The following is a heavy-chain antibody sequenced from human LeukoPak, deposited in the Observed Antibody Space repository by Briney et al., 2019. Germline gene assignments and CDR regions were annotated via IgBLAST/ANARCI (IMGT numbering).Heavy chain of an antibody. Sequence: GASVKVSCKASGYTFTGYYMHWVRQAPGQGLEWMGWINPNSGGTNYAQKFQGRVTMTRDTSISTAYMELSRLRSDDTAVYYCASNTDYYDCSGCFDYWGQGTLVTVSS. V-gene: IGHV1-2*02. D-gene: IGHD3-22*01. CDR1: GYTFTGYY. CDR3: ASNTDYYDCSGCFDY. J-gene: IGHJ4*02. CDR2: INPNSGGT.